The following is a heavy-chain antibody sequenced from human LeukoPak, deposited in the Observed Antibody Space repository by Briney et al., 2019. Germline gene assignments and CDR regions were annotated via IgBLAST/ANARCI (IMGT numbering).Heavy chain of an antibody. CDR2: FDPEDGET. D-gene: IGHD3-16*01. Sequence: GASVKVSCKVSGYTLTELSMHWVRQAPGKGLEWMGGFDPEDGETIYAQKFQGRVSMTEDTSTDTAYMELSSLRSEDTAVYYCATDLAYVALPGHWGQGTLVTVSS. CDR1: GYTLTELS. V-gene: IGHV1-24*01. J-gene: IGHJ4*02. CDR3: ATDLAYVALPGH.